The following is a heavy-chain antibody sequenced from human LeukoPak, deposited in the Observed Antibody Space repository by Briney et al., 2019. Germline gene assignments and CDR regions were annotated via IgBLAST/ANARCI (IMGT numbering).Heavy chain of an antibody. J-gene: IGHJ4*02. V-gene: IGHV3-48*01. CDR2: IRDSGTT. D-gene: IGHD2-21*02. CDR1: GFTLSTYP. CDR3: ARDHDFAFDN. Sequence: GGSLRLSCAASGFTLSTYPMNWVRQAPGKGLEWISHIRDSGTTDYADSVQGRFTISRDNAKNSLYLQLSSLRAEDTAVYYCARDHDFAFDNWGQGTLVTVSS.